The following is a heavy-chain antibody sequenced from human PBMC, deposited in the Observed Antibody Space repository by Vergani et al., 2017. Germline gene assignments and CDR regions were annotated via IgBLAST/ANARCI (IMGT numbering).Heavy chain of an antibody. V-gene: IGHV3-9*01. CDR1: GFTFDDYA. D-gene: IGHD4-17*01. J-gene: IGHJ6*02. CDR2: ISWNSGSI. Sequence: EVQLVESGGGLVQPGRSLRLSCAASGFTFDDYAMHWVRQAPGKGLGWVSGISWNSGSIGYADSVKGRFTISRDNAKNSLYLQMNSLRAEDTALYYCAGVTTYYYYGMDVWGQGTTVTVSS. CDR3: AGVTTYYYYGMDV.